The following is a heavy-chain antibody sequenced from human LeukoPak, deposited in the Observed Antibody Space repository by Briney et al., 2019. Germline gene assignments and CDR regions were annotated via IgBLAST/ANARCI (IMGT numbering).Heavy chain of an antibody. CDR2: INHSGST. CDR1: GGSISSYY. J-gene: IGHJ4*02. CDR3: AITMVRGVIITGYFDY. D-gene: IGHD3-10*01. Sequence: SETLSLTCTVSGGSISSYYWSWIRQPPGKGLEWIGEINHSGSTNYNPSLKSRVTISVDTSKNQFSLKLSSVTAADTAVYYRAITMVRGVIITGYFDYWGQGTLVTVSS. V-gene: IGHV4-34*01.